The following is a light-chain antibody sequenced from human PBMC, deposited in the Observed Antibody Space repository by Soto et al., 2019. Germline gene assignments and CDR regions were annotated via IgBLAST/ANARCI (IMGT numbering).Light chain of an antibody. Sequence: DFVMTQAPDSLAVSLGERATINCKSSQSVLYNSNNKNHLGWFQQKPGHPPKLLIYGASFRPSGVPDRFSASGSGTDFTLTISSLQAEEVAVYYCQQYYSIPFTFGQGTKLEI. J-gene: IGKJ2*01. CDR1: QSVLYNSNNKNH. CDR3: QQYYSIPFT. V-gene: IGKV4-1*01. CDR2: GAS.